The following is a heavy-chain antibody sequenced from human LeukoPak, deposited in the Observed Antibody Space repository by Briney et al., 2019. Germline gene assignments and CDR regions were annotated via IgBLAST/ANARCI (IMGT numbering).Heavy chain of an antibody. D-gene: IGHD6-13*01. V-gene: IGHV3-21*01. Sequence: GGSLRLSCAASGFTFSSYSMNWVRQAPGKWLEWVSSISSSSSYIYYADSVKGRFTISRDNAKNSLYLQMNSLRAEDTAVYYCARGIVAVGNLDYWGQGTLVTVSS. CDR1: GFTFSSYS. CDR3: ARGIVAVGNLDY. CDR2: ISSSSSYI. J-gene: IGHJ4*02.